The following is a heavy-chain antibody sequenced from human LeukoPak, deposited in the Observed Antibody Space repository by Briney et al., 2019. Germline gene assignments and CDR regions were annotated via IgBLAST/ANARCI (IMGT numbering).Heavy chain of an antibody. J-gene: IGHJ4*02. CDR1: GFTFSSYA. D-gene: IGHD6-13*01. CDR3: AKDAGRYSSSWYINSYYFDY. Sequence: GGSLRLSCAASGFTFSSYATSWVRQAPGKGLEWVSAISGSGGSTYYADSVKGRFTISRDNSKNTLYLQMNSLRAEDTAVYYCAKDAGRYSSSWYINSYYFDYWGQGTLVTVSS. V-gene: IGHV3-23*01. CDR2: ISGSGGST.